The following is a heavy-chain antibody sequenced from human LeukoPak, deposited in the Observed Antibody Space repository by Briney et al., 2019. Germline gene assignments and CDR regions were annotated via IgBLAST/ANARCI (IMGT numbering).Heavy chain of an antibody. D-gene: IGHD6-13*01. CDR3: ARDGTAAGLYFDL. CDR1: GFTFSSYG. J-gene: IGHJ4*01. V-gene: IGHV3-7*01. CDR2: IRQDGSEK. Sequence: GRSLRLSCAASGFTFSSYGMHWVRQAPGKGLEWVASIRQDGSEKTYVDSVKGRFTISRDNTKNSLSLQVNSLRVEDTAVYYCARDGTAAGLYFDLWGQGTLVTVSS.